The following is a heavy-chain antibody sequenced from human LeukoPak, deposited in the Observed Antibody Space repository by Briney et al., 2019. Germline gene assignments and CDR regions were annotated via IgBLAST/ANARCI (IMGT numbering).Heavy chain of an antibody. CDR3: ARGTLYSGWSYYFDS. D-gene: IGHD6-19*01. CDR1: GGSISTYY. Sequence: SETLSLTCTVSGGSISTYYWNWIRQPPGKGLEWIGYIYYSGTTKYNPSLKSRVTISVDNSNNKFSLRLSSVTAADTALYYCARGTLYSGWSYYFDSWGQGTLVTVSS. V-gene: IGHV4-59*12. CDR2: IYYSGTT. J-gene: IGHJ4*02.